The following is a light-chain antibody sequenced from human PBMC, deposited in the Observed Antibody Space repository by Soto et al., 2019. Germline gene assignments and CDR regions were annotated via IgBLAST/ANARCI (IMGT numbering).Light chain of an antibody. CDR1: SGSIVSSY. Sequence: QSVSESPGKTVTISCTRSSGSIVSSYVQWYQQRPGGSPTTVIYKDNQRPSGVPDRFSGSIARSSNSASLTISGLETEDEADYYCQSYDSSNVVFGGGTKLTVL. CDR2: KDN. J-gene: IGLJ2*01. CDR3: QSYDSSNVV. V-gene: IGLV6-57*01.